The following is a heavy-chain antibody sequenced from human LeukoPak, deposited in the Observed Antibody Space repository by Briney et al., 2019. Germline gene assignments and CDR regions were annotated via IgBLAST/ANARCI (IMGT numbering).Heavy chain of an antibody. CDR2: INPNSGGT. J-gene: IGHJ4*02. Sequence: ASVKVSCKPSGYTFTGYYMHWVRQAPGQGGEWMGRINPNSGGTNYAQKFQGRVTMTTDTSTSTAYMELRSLRSDDTAVYYCARTSSTVNADDYWGQGTLVTVSS. V-gene: IGHV1-2*06. D-gene: IGHD4-17*01. CDR1: GYTFTGYY. CDR3: ARTSSTVNADDY.